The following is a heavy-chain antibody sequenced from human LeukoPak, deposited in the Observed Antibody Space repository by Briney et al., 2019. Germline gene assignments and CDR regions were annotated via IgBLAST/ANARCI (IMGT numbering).Heavy chain of an antibody. J-gene: IGHJ4*02. CDR3: ARGAPPTYYDSRGYLDY. CDR2: INPSGGGT. D-gene: IGHD3-22*01. V-gene: IGHV1-46*01. Sequence: GASVKVSCKASGYTFTTYGITWVRQAPGQGLECVGIINPSGGGTNYAQKFQDRVTVTTDMSTTTVYMELSSLTSEGTAVYYCARGAPPTYYDSRGYLDYWGQGTQVTVSS. CDR1: GYTFTTYG.